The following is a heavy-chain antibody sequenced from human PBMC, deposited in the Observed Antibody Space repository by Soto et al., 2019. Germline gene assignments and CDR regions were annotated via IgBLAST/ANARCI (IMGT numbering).Heavy chain of an antibody. J-gene: IGHJ4*02. CDR2: IKSKTDGGTT. V-gene: IGHV3-15*07. CDR1: GFTFSNAW. D-gene: IGHD6-19*01. CDR3: TGSSGWYGENYFDY. Sequence: EVQLVESGGGLVKPGGSLRLSCAASGFTFSNAWMNWVRQAPGKGLEWVGRIKSKTDGGTTDYAAPVKGRFTISRDDSKNTLYLQRNSLKTEDTAVYYCTGSSGWYGENYFDYWGQGTLVTVSS.